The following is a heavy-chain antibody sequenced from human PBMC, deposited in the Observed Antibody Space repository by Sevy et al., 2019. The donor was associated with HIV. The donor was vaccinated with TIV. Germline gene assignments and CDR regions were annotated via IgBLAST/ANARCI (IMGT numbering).Heavy chain of an antibody. D-gene: IGHD3-10*01. CDR1: GGTFSSYA. J-gene: IGHJ4*02. V-gene: IGHV1-69*06. Sequence: ASVKVSCKASGGTFSSYAISWVRQAPGQGLEWMGGIIPIFGTANYAQKCQGRVTITADKSTSTAYMELRSLRSEDTAVYYCARGGSSSRDYYGSGSYYYWGQGTLVTVSS. CDR2: IIPIFGTA. CDR3: ARGGSSSRDYYGSGSYYY.